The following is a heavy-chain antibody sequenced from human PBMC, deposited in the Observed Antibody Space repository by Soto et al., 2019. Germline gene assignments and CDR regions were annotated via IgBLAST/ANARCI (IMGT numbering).Heavy chain of an antibody. V-gene: IGHV3-30-3*01. CDR2: ISYDGSNK. J-gene: IGHJ4*02. Sequence: GGSLRLSCAASGFTFSSYAMHWVRQAPGKGLEWVAVISYDGSNKYYADSVKGRFTISRDNSKNTLYLQMNSLRAEDTAVYYCARAKRTAMVPYYFDYWGQGTLVTVSS. CDR1: GFTFSSYA. CDR3: ARAKRTAMVPYYFDY. D-gene: IGHD5-18*01.